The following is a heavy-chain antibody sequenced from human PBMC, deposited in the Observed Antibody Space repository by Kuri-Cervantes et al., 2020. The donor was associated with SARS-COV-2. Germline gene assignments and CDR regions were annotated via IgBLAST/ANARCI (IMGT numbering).Heavy chain of an antibody. J-gene: IGHJ6*02. V-gene: IGHV4-34*01. CDR1: VGSFSGYY. CDR3: ARATRRNYYCGMDV. Sequence: SQTLSLTCAVYVGSFSGYYWSWIHQPPGKGLECIEEINHSGSTNYNPSLKSRVIISVDTSKNQFSLKLSSVTAADTAVYYCARATRRNYYCGMDVWGQGTTVTVSS. CDR2: INHSGST.